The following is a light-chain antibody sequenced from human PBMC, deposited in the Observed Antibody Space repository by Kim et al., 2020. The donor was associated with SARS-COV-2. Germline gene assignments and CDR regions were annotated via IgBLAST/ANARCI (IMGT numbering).Light chain of an antibody. J-gene: IGKJ1*01. V-gene: IGKV1-5*03. CDR1: QSIGYW. CDR2: KAS. CDR3: QHHKT. Sequence: STLSASVGDRVTITCRASQSIGYWLAWYQQKPGNAPKLLIYKASNLESGVPSRFSGSGSGTEFTLTISSLQPDDFATYYCQHHKTFGQGTKVEIK.